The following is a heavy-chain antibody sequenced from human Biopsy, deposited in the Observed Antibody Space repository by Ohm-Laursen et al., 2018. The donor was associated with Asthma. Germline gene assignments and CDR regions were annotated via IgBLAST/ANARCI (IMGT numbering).Heavy chain of an antibody. D-gene: IGHD3-22*01. CDR2: ISGSGGST. Sequence: SLRLSCAASGFVFRSHAMHWVRQAPGKGLEWVSAISGSGGSTYYADSVKGRFTISRDNSKNTLYLQMNSLRAEDTAVYYCAKGYYYDSSGFDYWGQGTLVTVSS. J-gene: IGHJ4*02. CDR3: AKGYYYDSSGFDY. V-gene: IGHV3-23*01. CDR1: GFVFRSHA.